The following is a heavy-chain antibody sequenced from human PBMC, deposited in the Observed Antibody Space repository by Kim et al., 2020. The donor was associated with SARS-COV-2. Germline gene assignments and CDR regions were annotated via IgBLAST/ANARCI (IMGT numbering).Heavy chain of an antibody. D-gene: IGHD1-26*01. V-gene: IGHV3-11*01. CDR3: VKDSGTFSWDY. J-gene: IGHJ4*02. Sequence: IYDAGSVQSRSTISRDNAKNSVYLRMSSLTTEDTAIYYCVKDSGTFSWDYWGQGALVTVSS. CDR2: I.